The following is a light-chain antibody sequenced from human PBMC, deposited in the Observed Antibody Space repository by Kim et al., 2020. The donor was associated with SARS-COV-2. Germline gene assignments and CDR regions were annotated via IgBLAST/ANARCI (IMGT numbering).Light chain of an antibody. J-gene: IGLJ2*01. CDR1: SSDVGGYNY. CDR3: CSYAGSYTLRV. V-gene: IGLV2-11*01. CDR2: DVS. Sequence: QSALTQPRSVSGSPGQSVTISCTGTSSDVGGYNYVSWYQQHPGKAPKLMIYDVSKRPSGVPDRFSGSKSGSTASLTISGLQAEDEADYYCCSYAGSYTLRVFGGGTQLTVL.